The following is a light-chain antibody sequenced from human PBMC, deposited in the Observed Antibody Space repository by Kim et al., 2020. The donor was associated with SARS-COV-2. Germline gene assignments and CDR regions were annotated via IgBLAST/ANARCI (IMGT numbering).Light chain of an antibody. CDR2: AAS. Sequence: GDRVTITCRASQSISSYLNWYQQKPGKAPKLLIYAASSLQSGFPSRFSGSGSGTDFTLTISSLQPEDFATYYCQQSYSTPLTFGGGTKVDIK. V-gene: IGKV1-39*01. CDR3: QQSYSTPLT. J-gene: IGKJ4*01. CDR1: QSISSY.